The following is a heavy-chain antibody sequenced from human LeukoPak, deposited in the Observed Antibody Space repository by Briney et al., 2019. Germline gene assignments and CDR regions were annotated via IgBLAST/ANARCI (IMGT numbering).Heavy chain of an antibody. D-gene: IGHD7-27*01. V-gene: IGHV1-24*01. Sequence: ASVKVSCKVSGYTLTELSMHWVRQAPGKGLEWMGGFDPEDGETIYAQKFQGRVTMTEDTSTDTAYMELSSLRSEDTAVYYCARDNPQTGCFDNWGQGTLVTVSS. CDR3: ARDNPQTGCFDN. CDR1: GYTLTELS. J-gene: IGHJ4*02. CDR2: FDPEDGET.